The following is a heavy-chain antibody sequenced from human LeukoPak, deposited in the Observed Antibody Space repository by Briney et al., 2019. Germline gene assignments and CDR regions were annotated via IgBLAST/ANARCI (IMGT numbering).Heavy chain of an antibody. CDR3: TRDPRHKYGNFDN. D-gene: IGHD2/OR15-2a*01. CDR1: GYNFATYG. V-gene: IGHV1-18*01. CDR2: IAPYNGNA. J-gene: IGHJ4*02. Sequence: GASVKVSCKASGYNFATYGISWVRQAPGQGLEWMGWIAPYNGNANSAQKFQGRLSMTADTSTSTASMELRSLRSDDTAVYYCTRDPRHKYGNFDNWGQGTLVTVSS.